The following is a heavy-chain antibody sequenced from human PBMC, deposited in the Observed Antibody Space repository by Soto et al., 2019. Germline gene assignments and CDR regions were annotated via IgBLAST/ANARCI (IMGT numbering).Heavy chain of an antibody. CDR1: GYTFTGYY. J-gene: IGHJ5*02. V-gene: IGHV1-2*06. D-gene: IGHD5-12*01. Sequence: ASVKVSCKACGYTFTGYYMHWVRQARGQGREWMGRINPNSGGTNYAQKFQGRVTMTRDTSISTAYMELSRLRSDDTAVYYCARDPILYSGLEEPKINWFDPWGQGTLVTVSS. CDR2: INPNSGGT. CDR3: ARDPILYSGLEEPKINWFDP.